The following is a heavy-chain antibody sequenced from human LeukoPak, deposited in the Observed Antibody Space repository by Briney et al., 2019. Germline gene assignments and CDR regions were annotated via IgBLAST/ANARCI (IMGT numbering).Heavy chain of an antibody. V-gene: IGHV3-23*01. CDR2: VYGSGGTT. Sequence: GGSLRLSCAASGFTFSSYAMSWVRQAPGKGLEWVSAVYGSGGTTYYADSVKGRFTISRDNSKNTLYLQMNSLRAEDTALYYCAKDDAVSGGFLDYWGQGTPVTVSS. D-gene: IGHD2-8*02. J-gene: IGHJ4*02. CDR3: AKDDAVSGGFLDY. CDR1: GFTFSSYA.